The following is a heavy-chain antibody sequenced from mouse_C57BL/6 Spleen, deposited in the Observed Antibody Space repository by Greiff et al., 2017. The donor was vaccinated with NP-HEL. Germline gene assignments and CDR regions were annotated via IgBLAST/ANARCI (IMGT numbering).Heavy chain of an antibody. J-gene: IGHJ2*01. CDR1: GYTFTSYW. CDR2: IYPGSGST. D-gene: IGHD1-1*01. Sequence: QVQLKQSGAELVKPGASVKMSCKASGYTFTSYWITWVKQRPGQGLEWIGDIYPGSGSTNYNEKFKSKATLTVDTSSSTAYMQLSSLTSEDSAVYYCARYYYGSRDWGQGTTLTVSS. V-gene: IGHV1-55*01. CDR3: ARYYYGSRD.